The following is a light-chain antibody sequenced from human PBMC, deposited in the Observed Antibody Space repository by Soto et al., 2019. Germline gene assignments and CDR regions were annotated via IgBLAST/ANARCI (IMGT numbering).Light chain of an antibody. CDR1: HSVSRTY. V-gene: IGKV3-20*01. CDR3: QQFDDSVT. CDR2: GAS. Sequence: EVVLTQSPDTLSLSPGERATLSCRASHSVSRTYLAWYQQKPGQAPRLLMYGASDRATGTPGRFSGSGSGTDFTLTISGLEPEDSAVYYCQQFDDSVTFGQGTRLEIK. J-gene: IGKJ5*01.